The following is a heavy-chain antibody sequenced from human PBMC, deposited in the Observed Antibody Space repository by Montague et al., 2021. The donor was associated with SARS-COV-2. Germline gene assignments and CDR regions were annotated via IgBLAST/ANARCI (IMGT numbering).Heavy chain of an antibody. CDR3: VRAPNEYYFDY. Sequence: SETLSLTCDVYGGSFSRYFWSWIRQPPGRGPELIGHISPTGSTRYNPSLDRRVTISLDTSKSRLSLELTSVTVADTSIYFCVRAPNEYYFDYWGQGTPVSVSS. D-gene: IGHD6-6*01. J-gene: IGHJ4*02. CDR2: ISPTGST. V-gene: IGHV4-34*01. CDR1: GGSFSRYF.